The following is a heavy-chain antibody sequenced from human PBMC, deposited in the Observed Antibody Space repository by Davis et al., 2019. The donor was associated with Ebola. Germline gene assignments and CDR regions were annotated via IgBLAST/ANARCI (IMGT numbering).Heavy chain of an antibody. D-gene: IGHD3-3*01. CDR3: AKDAVLESHGMDV. CDR1: GFTFSSYS. V-gene: IGHV3-9*01. CDR2: ISWNSGSI. Sequence: SLKISCAASGFTFSSYSMNWVRQAPGKGLEWVSGISWNSGSIGYADSVKGRFTISRDNAKNSLYLQMNSLRAEDTALYYCAKDAVLESHGMDVWGQGTTVTVSS. J-gene: IGHJ6*02.